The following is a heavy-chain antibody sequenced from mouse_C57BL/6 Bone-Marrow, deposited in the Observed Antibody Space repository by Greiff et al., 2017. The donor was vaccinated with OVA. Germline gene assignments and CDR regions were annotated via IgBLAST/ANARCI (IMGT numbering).Heavy chain of an antibody. CDR3: ARGYGSSYGYAMDY. CDR2: FHPYNDDT. J-gene: IGHJ4*01. V-gene: IGHV1-47*01. CDR1: GYTFTTYP. Sequence: VQLVESGAELVKPGASVKMSCKASGYTFTTYPIEWMKQNHGKSLEWIGNFHPYNDDTKYNEKFKGKATLTVEKSSSTVYLELSRLTSDDSAVYYCARGYGSSYGYAMDYWGQGTSVTVSS. D-gene: IGHD1-1*01.